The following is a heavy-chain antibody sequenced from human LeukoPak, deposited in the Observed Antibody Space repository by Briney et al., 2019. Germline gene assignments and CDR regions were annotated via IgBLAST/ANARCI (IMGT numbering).Heavy chain of an antibody. Sequence: QPGGSLRLSCAASGFTVSSNYMSWVRQAPGKGPEWVAFIRSDSSNQYYADSVKGRFTISRDNSKNTLYLQMNSLRAEDTAVYYCAKDLVHYGSGRRGDYWGQGTLVTVSS. CDR3: AKDLVHYGSGRRGDY. D-gene: IGHD3-10*01. J-gene: IGHJ4*02. CDR1: GFTVSSNY. V-gene: IGHV3-30*02. CDR2: IRSDSSNQ.